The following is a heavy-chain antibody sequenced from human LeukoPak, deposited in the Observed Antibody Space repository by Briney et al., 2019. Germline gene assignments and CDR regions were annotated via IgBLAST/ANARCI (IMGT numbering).Heavy chain of an antibody. CDR1: SGSIGSSSNY. CDR3: ARGDSSGWYPGAFDI. J-gene: IGHJ3*02. Sequence: SETLSLTCTVSSGSIGSSSNYWSWIRQPAGKGLEWIGRIYTSGSTNYNPSLKSRVTISVDTSKNQFSLKLSSVTAADTAVYSCARGDSSGWYPGAFDIWGQGTMVTVSS. V-gene: IGHV4-61*02. CDR2: IYTSGST. D-gene: IGHD6-19*01.